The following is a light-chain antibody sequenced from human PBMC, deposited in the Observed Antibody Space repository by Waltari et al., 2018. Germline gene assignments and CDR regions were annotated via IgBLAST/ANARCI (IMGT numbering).Light chain of an antibody. CDR1: QTISRY. J-gene: IGKJ1*01. CDR3: QQSYSTWT. V-gene: IGKV1-39*01. CDR2: AAT. Sequence: DVQMTQSPSSLSASVGDTVTITCRASQTISRYLNWYQQQPGKSPKLLIYAATTLQSEVPSRFTGSGSGTDFTLTISSVQPEDFATYYCQQSYSTWTSGQGTKVEIK.